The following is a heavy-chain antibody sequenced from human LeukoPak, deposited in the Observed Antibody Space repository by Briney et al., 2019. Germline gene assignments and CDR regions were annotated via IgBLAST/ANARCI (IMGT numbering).Heavy chain of an antibody. Sequence: TSETLSLTCAVYGGSFSGYYWSWIRQPPGKGLEWIGEINHSGSTNYNPSLKSRVTISVDTSKNQFSLKLSSVTAADTAVYYCARASQKVFYYGSGSYQYYYYYYMDVWGKGTTVTISS. CDR3: ARASQKVFYYGSGSYQYYYYYYMDV. D-gene: IGHD3-10*01. CDR2: INHSGST. CDR1: GGSFSGYY. J-gene: IGHJ6*03. V-gene: IGHV4-34*01.